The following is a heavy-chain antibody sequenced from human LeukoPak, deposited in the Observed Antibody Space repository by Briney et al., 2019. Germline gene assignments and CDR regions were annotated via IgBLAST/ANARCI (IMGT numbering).Heavy chain of an antibody. J-gene: IGHJ4*02. V-gene: IGHV3-30-3*01. CDR2: ISYDGSNK. Sequence: GGSLRLSCAASGSTFSSYAMHWVRQAPGKGLEWVAVISYDGSNKYYADSVKGRFTISRDNSKNTLYLQMNSLRAEDTAVYYCAGVGDFQSYFDYWGQGTLVTVSS. D-gene: IGHD3-10*01. CDR1: GSTFSSYA. CDR3: AGVGDFQSYFDY.